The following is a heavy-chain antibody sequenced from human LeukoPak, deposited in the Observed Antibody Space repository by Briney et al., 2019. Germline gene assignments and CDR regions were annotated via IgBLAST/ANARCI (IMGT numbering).Heavy chain of an antibody. CDR1: GGTFSSYG. CDR2: IRYDGSNK. CDR3: AKLTLLGYCSGGSCYDRRVFDY. D-gene: IGHD2-15*01. Sequence: SCKASGGTFSSYGMHWVRQAPGKGLEWVAFIRYDGSNKYYADSVKGRFTISRDNSKNTLYLQMNSLRAEDTAVYYCAKLTLLGYCSGGSCYDRRVFDYWGQGTLVTVSS. J-gene: IGHJ4*02. V-gene: IGHV3-30*02.